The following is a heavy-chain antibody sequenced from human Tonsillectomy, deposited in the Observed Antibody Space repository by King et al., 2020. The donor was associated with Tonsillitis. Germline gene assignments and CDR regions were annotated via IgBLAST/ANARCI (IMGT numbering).Heavy chain of an antibody. CDR1: GFTFSNAW. CDR3: TTDPYSYGSTDY. J-gene: IGHJ4*02. D-gene: IGHD5-18*01. CDR2: IKSKTDGGTT. V-gene: IGHV3-15*01. Sequence: VQLVESGGGLVKPGGSLRLSCAASGFTFSNAWRSWVRQAPGKGLEWVGRIKSKTDGGTTDYAAPVKGRFTISRDDSKNTLYLQMNSLKTEDTVVYYCTTDPYSYGSTDYWGQGTLVTVSS.